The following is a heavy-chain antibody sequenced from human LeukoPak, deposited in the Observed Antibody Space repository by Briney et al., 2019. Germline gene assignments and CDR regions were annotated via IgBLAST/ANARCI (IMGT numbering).Heavy chain of an antibody. D-gene: IGHD1-26*01. CDR3: ARDPSPLGRHDY. J-gene: IGHJ4*02. CDR1: GCTFTSYG. CDR2: ISAYNGNT. Sequence: GASVKVSCKASGCTFTSYGISWVRQAPGQGLEWMGWISAYNGNTNYAQKLQGRVTMTTDTSTSTAYMELKSLRSDDTAVYYCARDPSPLGRHDYWGQGTLVTVSS. V-gene: IGHV1-18*01.